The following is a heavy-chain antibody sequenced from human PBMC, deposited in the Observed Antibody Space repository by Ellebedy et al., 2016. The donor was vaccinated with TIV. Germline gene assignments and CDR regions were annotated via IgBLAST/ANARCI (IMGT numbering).Heavy chain of an antibody. CDR2: INTDGSST. CDR1: GFSFSGYY. J-gene: IGHJ4*02. V-gene: IGHV3-74*01. Sequence: GGSLRLSCEVSGFSFSGYYMHWVRQVPGKGLEWVARINTDGSSTSYAGSVEGRFTISRDNAKKTLYLEMSGLRSDDTAVYYCARESVRYFDWDYWGQGTLVAV. CDR3: ARESVRYFDWDY. D-gene: IGHD3-9*01.